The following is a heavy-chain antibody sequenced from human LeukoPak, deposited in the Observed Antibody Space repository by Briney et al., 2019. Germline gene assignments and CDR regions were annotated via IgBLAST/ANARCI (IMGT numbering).Heavy chain of an antibody. D-gene: IGHD5-12*01. CDR1: GGSISSSSYY. J-gene: IGHJ4*02. V-gene: IGHV3-23*01. CDR2: ISGGGETT. Sequence: ETLSLTCTVSGGSISSSSYYWGWIRQAPGKGLEWVSVISGGGETTIYADSVKGRFTISRDNSQNTLSLQMNSLRVEDTAVYYCAIQSRLVAVDCWGQGTLVTVSS. CDR3: AIQSRLVAVDC.